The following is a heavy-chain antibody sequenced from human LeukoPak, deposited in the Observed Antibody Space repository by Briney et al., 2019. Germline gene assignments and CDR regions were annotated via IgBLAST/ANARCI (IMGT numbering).Heavy chain of an antibody. CDR1: GGTFSSYA. V-gene: IGHV1-69*05. Sequence: SVKVSCKASGGTFSSYAISWVRQAPGQGLEGMGGIIPIFGTANYAQKFQGRVTITTDESTSTAYMELSSLRSEDTAVYYCARVGYSYGSYYFDYWGQGTLVTVSS. D-gene: IGHD5-18*01. CDR3: ARVGYSYGSYYFDY. CDR2: IIPIFGTA. J-gene: IGHJ4*02.